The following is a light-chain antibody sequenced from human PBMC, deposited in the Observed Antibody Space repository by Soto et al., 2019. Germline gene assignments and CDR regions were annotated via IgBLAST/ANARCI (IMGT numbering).Light chain of an antibody. CDR3: QQYGSSPNT. CDR2: DAS. V-gene: IGKV3D-20*01. Sequence: ETVMTQSPATLSVSPGEGATLSXXASQGVSSSYLAWYQQKPGLAPRLLIYDASSRATGIPDRFSGSGSGTDFTLTINRLEPEDFAVYYCQQYGSSPNTFGQGTRLEIK. J-gene: IGKJ5*01. CDR1: QGVSSSY.